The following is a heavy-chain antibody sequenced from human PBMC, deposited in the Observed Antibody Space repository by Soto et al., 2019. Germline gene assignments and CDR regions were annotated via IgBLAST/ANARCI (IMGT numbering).Heavy chain of an antibody. CDR2: IYYSGNT. J-gene: IGHJ4*02. D-gene: IGHD6-13*01. V-gene: IGHV4-61*01. CDR3: ARRRREASGILDY. CDR1: GDSVSSTTYY. Sequence: SETLSLTCTVSGDSVSSTTYYWSWIRQPPGKGLEWIGYIYYSGNTYYNPSLKSRVAISVDTSKNQFSLKVNSVIAADTAVYYCARRRREASGILDYWGQGILVTVSS.